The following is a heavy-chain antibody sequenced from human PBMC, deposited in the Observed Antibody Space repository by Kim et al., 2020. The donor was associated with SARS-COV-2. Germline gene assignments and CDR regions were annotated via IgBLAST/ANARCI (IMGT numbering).Heavy chain of an antibody. V-gene: IGHV2-5*02. J-gene: IGHJ5*02. Sequence: SGPTLVNPTQTLTLTCTFSGFSLTNNRVAVGWIRQPPGKALEWLAIIYGDDDKHYSPSLQSRLTITKDTSKNQVVLIVTNMDPVDTGTYFCAHRRQPWDGDWFDTWGQGTLVTVSS. CDR1: GFSLTNNRVA. D-gene: IGHD1-1*01. CDR2: IYGDDDK. CDR3: AHRRQPWDGDWFDT.